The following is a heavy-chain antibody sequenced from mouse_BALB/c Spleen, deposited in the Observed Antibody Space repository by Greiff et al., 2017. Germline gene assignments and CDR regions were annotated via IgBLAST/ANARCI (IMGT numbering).Heavy chain of an antibody. CDR3: ARAPRESIDY. CDR2: INPSSGYT. V-gene: IGHV1-4*01. Sequence: QVQLQQSGAELARPGASVKMSCKASGYTFTSYTMHWVKQRPGQGLEWIGYINPSSGYTNYNQKFKDKATLTADKSSSTAYMQLSSLTSEDSAVYSCARAPRESIDYWGQGTTLTVSS. J-gene: IGHJ2*01. CDR1: GYTFTSYT.